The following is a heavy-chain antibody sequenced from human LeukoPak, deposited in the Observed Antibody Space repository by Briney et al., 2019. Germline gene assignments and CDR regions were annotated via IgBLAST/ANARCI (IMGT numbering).Heavy chain of an antibody. CDR2: ISYDGSNK. CDR3: ARGQAFDP. CDR1: GFTFSSYA. Sequence: GGSLRLSCAASGFTFSSYAMSWVRQVPGKGLEWVAVISYDGSNKYHADSVKGRFTISRDNSKNTLYLQMSSLRAEDTAVYYCARGQAFDPWGQGTLVTVSS. V-gene: IGHV3-30-3*01. J-gene: IGHJ5*02.